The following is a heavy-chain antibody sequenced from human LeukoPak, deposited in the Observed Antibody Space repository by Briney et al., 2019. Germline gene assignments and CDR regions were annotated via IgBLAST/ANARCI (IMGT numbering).Heavy chain of an antibody. J-gene: IGHJ5*02. CDR3: ARDGDYYDSSGYYWGWFDP. CDR1: GYTFTSYY. V-gene: IGHV1-46*01. D-gene: IGHD3-22*01. CDR2: INPSGGST. Sequence: ASVKVSCKASGYTFTSYYMHWVRQAPGQGLEWMGIINPSGGSTSYAQKFQGRVTMTRDTSTSTVYMELSSLRSEDTAVYYCARDGDYYDSSGYYWGWFDPWGQGTLVTVSS.